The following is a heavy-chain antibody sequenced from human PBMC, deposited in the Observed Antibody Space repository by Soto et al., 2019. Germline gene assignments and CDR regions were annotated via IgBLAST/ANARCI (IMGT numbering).Heavy chain of an antibody. J-gene: IGHJ4*02. D-gene: IGHD1-20*01. CDR2: ISSSSSYI. CDR1: GFTFSSYS. CDR3: ARDNWNDAAFDY. V-gene: IGHV3-21*01. Sequence: PGGSLRLSCAASGFTFSSYSMNWVRQAPGKGLEWVSSISSSSSYIYYADSVKGRFTISRDNAKNSLYLQMNSLRAEDTAVYYCARDNWNDAAFDYWGQGTLVTVSS.